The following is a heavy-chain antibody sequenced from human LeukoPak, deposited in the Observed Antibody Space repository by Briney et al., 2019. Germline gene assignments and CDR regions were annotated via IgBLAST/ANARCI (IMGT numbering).Heavy chain of an antibody. CDR2: ISAYNGNT. Sequence: ASVKVSCKASGYPFDNFGLTWVRQAPGQGLEWMGWISAYNGNTHYAQKFRGRLTLTTETSTSTAYLELRSLKSDDTAVYYCARDRVGGDLTGVSLYWGQGTLVTVSS. CDR3: ARDRVGGDLTGVSLY. J-gene: IGHJ4*01. CDR1: GYPFDNFG. V-gene: IGHV1-18*01. D-gene: IGHD4-17*01.